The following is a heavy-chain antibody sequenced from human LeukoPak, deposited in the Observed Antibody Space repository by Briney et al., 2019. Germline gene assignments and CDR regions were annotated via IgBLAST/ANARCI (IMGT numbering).Heavy chain of an antibody. Sequence: PGGSLRLSCEASGFTFSNVWMNWVRQAPGKGLEWIGRIKTKTDGGTTEYAAPVKGRFIISRDDSKNTVYLQMNSLKTEDTALYYCVTRVKSTGDYWGQGTLVTVSS. CDR3: VTRVKSTGDY. V-gene: IGHV3-15*01. CDR2: IKTKTDGGTT. CDR1: GFTFSNVW. J-gene: IGHJ4*02. D-gene: IGHD1-1*01.